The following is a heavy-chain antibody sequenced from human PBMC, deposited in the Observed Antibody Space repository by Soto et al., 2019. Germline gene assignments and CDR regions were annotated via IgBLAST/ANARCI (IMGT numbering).Heavy chain of an antibody. CDR1: GMTFINAW. J-gene: IGHJ5*02. Sequence: VSLRLSCTASGMTFINAWMNCVRQAPGKGPEWVGLIKNKLDGGTTDYAAPVKGRFNISRDDSKNTLYLQMNSLRTEETAVYYCTTGAFAFLSGYDNYFERWGRGTLVTVSS. V-gene: IGHV3-15*05. CDR3: TTGAFAFLSGYDNYFER. D-gene: IGHD3-3*01. CDR2: IKNKLDGGTT.